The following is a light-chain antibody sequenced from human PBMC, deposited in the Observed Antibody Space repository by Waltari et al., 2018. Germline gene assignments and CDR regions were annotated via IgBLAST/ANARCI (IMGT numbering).Light chain of an antibody. CDR3: QQYKTYPPT. CDR1: QGMSNN. CDR2: GEW. J-gene: IGKJ5*01. Sequence: DIQMTQSPSSLSASVGDRVTITCRASQGMSNNLAWFPQKPGKATQSLVYGEWSLKSGVPSRCTGSGSGTDFNLTINNLQPEDFATDYCQQYKTYPPTFGQGTRLEIK. V-gene: IGKV1-16*01.